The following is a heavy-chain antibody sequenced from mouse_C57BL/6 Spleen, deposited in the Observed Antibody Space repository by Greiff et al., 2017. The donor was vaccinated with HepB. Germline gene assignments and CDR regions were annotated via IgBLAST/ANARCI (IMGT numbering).Heavy chain of an antibody. CDR1: GFTFSSYA. CDR3: TREGYYGSSPYYAMDY. V-gene: IGHV5-9-1*02. J-gene: IGHJ4*01. CDR2: ISSGGDYI. Sequence: EVQGVESGEGLVKPGGSLKLSCAASGFTFSSYAMSWVRQTPEKRLEWVAYISSGGDYIYYADTVKGRFTISRDNARNTLYLQMSSLKSKDTAMYYCTREGYYGSSPYYAMDYWGQGTSVTVSS. D-gene: IGHD1-1*01.